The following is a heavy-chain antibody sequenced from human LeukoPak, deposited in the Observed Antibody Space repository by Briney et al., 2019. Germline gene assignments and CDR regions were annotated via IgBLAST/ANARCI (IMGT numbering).Heavy chain of an antibody. D-gene: IGHD3-22*01. V-gene: IGHV4-39*01. CDR3: RKHGPPKMVVVVTPQDY. CDR1: GDSVSSNNYY. Sequence: SETMSLTCSVSGDSVSSNNYYWGWIRQPPGKGLEWIGSINHNGKTFYNASLKSRVTMSVDTSNNQFSLKLRSGTAADTAVFYCRKHGPPKMVVVVTPQDYWGQGTLVTVSS. J-gene: IGHJ4*02. CDR2: INHNGKT.